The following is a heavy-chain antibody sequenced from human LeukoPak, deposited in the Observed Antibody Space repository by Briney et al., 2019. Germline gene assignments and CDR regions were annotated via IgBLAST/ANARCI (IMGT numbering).Heavy chain of an antibody. Sequence: ASVKVSCKASGYTFTSYGISWVRQAPGQGLEWMGRIIPILGIANYAQKFQGRVTITADKSTSTAYMELSSLRSEDTAVYYCARAKGDASGRNPFDYWGQGTLVTVSS. V-gene: IGHV1-69*04. CDR1: GYTFTSYG. D-gene: IGHD3-16*01. CDR2: IIPILGIA. J-gene: IGHJ4*02. CDR3: ARAKGDASGRNPFDY.